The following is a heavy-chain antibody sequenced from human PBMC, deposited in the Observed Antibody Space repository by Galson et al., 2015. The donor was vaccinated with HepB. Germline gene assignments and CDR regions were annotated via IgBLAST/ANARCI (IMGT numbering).Heavy chain of an antibody. D-gene: IGHD2-15*01. CDR1: GFTFSGYW. Sequence: SLRLSCAASGFTFSGYWMGWVRQAPGKGLEWVADIKQDESEKYYLDSVKGRFTISRDSAKSSLYLQMNSLRAEDTAVYYCARDSDTPGDYWGQGTLVTVSS. CDR3: ARDSDTPGDY. CDR2: IKQDESEK. V-gene: IGHV3-7*01. J-gene: IGHJ4*02.